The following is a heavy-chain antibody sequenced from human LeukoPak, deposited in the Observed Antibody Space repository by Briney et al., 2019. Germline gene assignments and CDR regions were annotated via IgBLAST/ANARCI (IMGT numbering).Heavy chain of an antibody. CDR1: GGSISSYY. CDR3: AKDLESYGDY. V-gene: IGHV4-59*01. D-gene: IGHD1-26*01. Sequence: SETLSLTCTVSGGSISSYYWSWIRQPPGKGLEWIGYIYYSGSTNYNPSLKSRVTISVDTSKNQFSLKLSSVTAADTAVYYCAKDLESYGDYWGQGTLVTVSS. J-gene: IGHJ4*02. CDR2: IYYSGST.